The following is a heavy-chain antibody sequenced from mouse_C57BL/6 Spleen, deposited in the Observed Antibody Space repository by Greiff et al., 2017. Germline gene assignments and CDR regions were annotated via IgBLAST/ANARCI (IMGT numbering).Heavy chain of an antibody. CDR3: ARSDDYVPFAY. Sequence: VKLQQSGAELVKPGASVKMSCKASGYTFTSYWITWVKQRPGQGLEWIGDIYPGSGSTNYNEKFKSKATLTVDTSSSTAYMQLSSLTSEDSAVYYCARSDDYVPFAYWGQGTLVTVSA. V-gene: IGHV1-55*01. J-gene: IGHJ3*01. D-gene: IGHD2-4*01. CDR1: GYTFTSYW. CDR2: IYPGSGST.